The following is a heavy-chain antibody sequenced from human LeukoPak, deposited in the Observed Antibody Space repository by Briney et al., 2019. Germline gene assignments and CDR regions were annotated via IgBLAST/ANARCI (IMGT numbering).Heavy chain of an antibody. CDR1: GFTFSDYY. J-gene: IGHJ4*02. Sequence: EGSLRLSCAASGFTFSDYYMSWIRQAPGKGLEWVSYISSSGSTIYYADSVKGRFTISRDNAKNSLYLQMNSLRAEDTAVYYCARDSRDSSVDYRGQGTLVTVSS. CDR2: ISSSGSTI. CDR3: ARDSRDSSVDY. D-gene: IGHD6-13*01. V-gene: IGHV3-11*01.